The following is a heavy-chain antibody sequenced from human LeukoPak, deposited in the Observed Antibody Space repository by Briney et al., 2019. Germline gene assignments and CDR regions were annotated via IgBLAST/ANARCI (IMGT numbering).Heavy chain of an antibody. Sequence: ASVKVSCKASGYTFTSYGISWVRRAAGQGLEWMGCISAYNGNTNYAQKLQGRVTMTTDTSTSTAYMELRSLRSDDTAVYYCARDIIAAAAPEGYFDYWGQGTLVTVSS. V-gene: IGHV1-18*01. CDR3: ARDIIAAAAPEGYFDY. D-gene: IGHD6-13*01. CDR2: ISAYNGNT. J-gene: IGHJ4*02. CDR1: GYTFTSYG.